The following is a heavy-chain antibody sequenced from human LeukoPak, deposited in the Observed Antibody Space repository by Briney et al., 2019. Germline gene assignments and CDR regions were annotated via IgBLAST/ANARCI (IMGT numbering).Heavy chain of an antibody. D-gene: IGHD6-13*01. CDR3: ARGRYSSSWYSNVYYYYGMDV. CDR2: ISSSGSTI. Sequence: GGSLRLSCAASGFTFSSYWMHWVRQAPGKGLVWVSYISSSGSTIYYADSVKGRFTISRDNAKNSLYLQMNSLRAEDTAVYYCARGRYSSSWYSNVYYYYGMDVWGQGTTVTVSS. J-gene: IGHJ6*02. V-gene: IGHV3-48*04. CDR1: GFTFSSYW.